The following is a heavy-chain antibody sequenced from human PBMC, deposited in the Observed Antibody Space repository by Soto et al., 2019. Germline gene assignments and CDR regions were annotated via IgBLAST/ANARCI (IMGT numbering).Heavy chain of an antibody. CDR1: GFTFSSYA. D-gene: IGHD3-10*01. Sequence: EVQLLESGGGLVQPGGSLRLSCAASGFTFSSYAMSWVRQAPGKGLEWVSGISGSGGSTSYADSVKVRFTISRDNSKNTVYRQMNSLRAEDTAVYYGAKGEYGSGNSGRDYWGQGTLVTVAA. CDR3: AKGEYGSGNSGRDY. CDR2: ISGSGGST. V-gene: IGHV3-23*01. J-gene: IGHJ4*02.